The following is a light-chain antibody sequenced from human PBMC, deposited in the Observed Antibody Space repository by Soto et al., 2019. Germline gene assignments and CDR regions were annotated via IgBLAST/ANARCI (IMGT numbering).Light chain of an antibody. CDR1: SSDVGGYNY. J-gene: IGLJ3*02. Sequence: QSALTQPPAASGSPGQSVAISCTGTSSDVGGYNYVSWYQQHPGKAPKVMIYEVSKRPSGVPARFSGSKSGNTASLTVSGLQAEDEADYYCNSYAGTNNWVFGGGTKLTVL. CDR2: EVS. V-gene: IGLV2-8*01. CDR3: NSYAGTNNWV.